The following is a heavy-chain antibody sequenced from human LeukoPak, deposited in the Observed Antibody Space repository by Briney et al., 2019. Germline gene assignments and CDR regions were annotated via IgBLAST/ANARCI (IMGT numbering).Heavy chain of an antibody. CDR2: INHSGST. V-gene: IGHV4-34*01. CDR1: GGSFSGYY. Sequence: SETLSLTCAVYGGSFSGYYWSWIRQPPGKGLEWIGEINHSGSTNYNPSLKCRVTISVDTSKNQFSLKLSSVTAADTAVYYCASTQLLLYPFTYGMDVWGQGTTVTVSS. J-gene: IGHJ6*02. CDR3: ASTQLLLYPFTYGMDV. D-gene: IGHD2-2*02.